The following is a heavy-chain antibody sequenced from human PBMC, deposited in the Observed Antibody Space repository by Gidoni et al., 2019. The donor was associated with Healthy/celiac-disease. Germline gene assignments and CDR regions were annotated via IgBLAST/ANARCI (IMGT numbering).Heavy chain of an antibody. CDR1: GFTFSSYA. D-gene: IGHD3-22*01. Sequence: EVQLLESGGGLVQPGGSLRLSCAASGFTFSSYAMSWVRQAPGKGLEWVSAISGSGGSTYYADSVKGRFTISRDNSKNTLYLQMNSLRAEDTAVYYCAKDREIDYYDSSGSDYYFDYWGQGTLVTVSS. CDR2: ISGSGGST. CDR3: AKDREIDYYDSSGSDYYFDY. V-gene: IGHV3-23*01. J-gene: IGHJ4*02.